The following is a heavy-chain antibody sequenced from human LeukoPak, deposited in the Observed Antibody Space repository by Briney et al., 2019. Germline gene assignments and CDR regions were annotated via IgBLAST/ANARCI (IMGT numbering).Heavy chain of an antibody. J-gene: IGHJ4*02. CDR3: ARGDLGTTSNQIFDF. Sequence: PGGSLRLSCAASGFTFSTYSMNWVPQAPGKGLEWVSSISGSSSYIYYADSLKGRFTISRDNAKNSLYLQMDSLRVEDTAIYYCARGDLGTTSNQIFDFWGQGTLVTVSS. D-gene: IGHD1-1*01. V-gene: IGHV3-21*01. CDR2: ISGSSSYI. CDR1: GFTFSTYS.